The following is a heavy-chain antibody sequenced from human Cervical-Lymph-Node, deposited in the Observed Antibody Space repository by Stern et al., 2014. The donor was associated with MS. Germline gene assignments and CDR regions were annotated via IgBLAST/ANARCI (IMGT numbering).Heavy chain of an antibody. Sequence: QVTLRESGPALVKPTQTLTLTCTFSGFSLSTSGMCVSWIRQPPGKAREWLALLAWADDKYYSTSLKTRLTISKDTSKNQVVLTMTNMDPVDTATYYCARMSMTTVTHGPAHAKPYYGMDVWGQGTTVTVSS. CDR1: GFSLSTSGMC. CDR2: LAWADDK. D-gene: IGHD4-17*01. CDR3: ARMSMTTVTHGPAHAKPYYGMDV. V-gene: IGHV2-70*01. J-gene: IGHJ6*02.